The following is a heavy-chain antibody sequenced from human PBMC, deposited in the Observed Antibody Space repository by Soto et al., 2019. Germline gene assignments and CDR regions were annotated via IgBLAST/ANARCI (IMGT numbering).Heavy chain of an antibody. V-gene: IGHV3-33*01. Sequence: GGSLRLSCAASGFTFSSYGMHWVRQAPGKGLEWVAVIWYDGSNKYYADSVKGRFTISRDNSKNTLYLQMNSLRAEDTAVYYCARDGGSLGSGSFYYYYYYMDVWGKGTTVTVSS. D-gene: IGHD3-10*01. J-gene: IGHJ6*03. CDR1: GFTFSSYG. CDR2: IWYDGSNK. CDR3: ARDGGSLGSGSFYYYYYYMDV.